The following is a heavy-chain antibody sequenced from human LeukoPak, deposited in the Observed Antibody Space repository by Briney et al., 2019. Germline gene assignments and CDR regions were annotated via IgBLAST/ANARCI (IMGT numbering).Heavy chain of an antibody. D-gene: IGHD3-22*01. Sequence: GGSLILSCAASGFTVSSNYMSWVRQAPGKGLELVSSITTSGAYIYYAESVKGRFTISRDNAKNSLYLQMYSLRAEDTTVYYCARPFYYDSNGGEGMDVWGQGTTVTVSS. CDR1: GFTVSSNY. CDR2: ITTSGAYI. J-gene: IGHJ6*02. CDR3: ARPFYYDSNGGEGMDV. V-gene: IGHV3-21*06.